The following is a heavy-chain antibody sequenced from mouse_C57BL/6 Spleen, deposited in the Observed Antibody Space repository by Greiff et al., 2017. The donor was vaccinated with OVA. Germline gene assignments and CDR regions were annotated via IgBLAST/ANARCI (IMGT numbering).Heavy chain of an antibody. CDR2: IYPGSGST. J-gene: IGHJ2*01. CDR1: GYTFTSYW. V-gene: IGHV1-55*01. Sequence: QVQLQQPGAELVKPGASVKMSCKASGYTFTSYWITWVKQRPGQGLEWIGDIYPGSGSTNYNEKFKSKATLTVDTSSSTAYMQLSSLTSEDSAVYYCARKIPITTVGGDYWGQGTTLTVSS. CDR3: ARKIPITTVGGDY. D-gene: IGHD1-1*01.